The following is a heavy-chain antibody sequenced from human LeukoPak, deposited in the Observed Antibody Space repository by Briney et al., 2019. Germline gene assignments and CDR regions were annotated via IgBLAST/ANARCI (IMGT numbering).Heavy chain of an antibody. Sequence: SGTLSLTCAVSSDSIRSNNWWSWVRPPPGKGLEWIGEIYHSGSTNYNPSLKSRVTISADTSKNQLSLKLRSVTAADTAVYYCVRVPFAFYGMEVWGKGTTVSVSS. CDR1: SDSIRSNNW. CDR2: IYHSGST. D-gene: IGHD4/OR15-4a*01. CDR3: VRVPFAFYGMEV. V-gene: IGHV4-4*02. J-gene: IGHJ6*04.